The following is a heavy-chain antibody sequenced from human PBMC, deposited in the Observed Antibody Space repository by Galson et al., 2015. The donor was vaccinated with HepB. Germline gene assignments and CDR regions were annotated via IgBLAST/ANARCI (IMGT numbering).Heavy chain of an antibody. CDR3: TRLAVQDYVWGSYRYTEYYFDY. CDR1: TFSGSA. J-gene: IGHJ4*02. V-gene: IGHV3-73*01. D-gene: IGHD3-16*02. Sequence: TFSGSAMHWVRQASGKGLEWVGRIRSKANSHATAYAASVKGRFTISRDDSKNTAYLQMNSLKTEDTAVYYCTRLAVQDYVWGSYRYTEYYFDYWGQGTLVTVSS. CDR2: IRSKANSHAT.